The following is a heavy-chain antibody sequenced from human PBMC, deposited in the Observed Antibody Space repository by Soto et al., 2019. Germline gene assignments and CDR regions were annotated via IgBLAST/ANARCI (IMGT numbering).Heavy chain of an antibody. Sequence: SVKVSCKASGFTFTRSAVQWVRQARGKRLEWIGWIVVGSGNTNYAQKFQERVTITRDMSTSTAYMELSSLRSEDTAVYYCEAESYGDDAEYFQHWGQGTLDTVSS. D-gene: IGHD4-17*01. J-gene: IGHJ1*01. CDR1: GFTFTRSA. CDR3: EAESYGDDAEYFQH. CDR2: IVVGSGNT. V-gene: IGHV1-58*01.